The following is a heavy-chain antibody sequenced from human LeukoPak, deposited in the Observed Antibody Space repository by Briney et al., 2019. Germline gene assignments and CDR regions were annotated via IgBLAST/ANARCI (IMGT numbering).Heavy chain of an antibody. J-gene: IGHJ5*02. D-gene: IGHD3/OR15-3a*01. CDR2: IYYSGST. Sequence: PSETLSLTCTVSGGSISSSSYYWGWIRQPPGKGLEWIGSIYYSGSTYYNPSLKSRVTISVDTSKNQFSPKLSSVTAADTAVYYCARGGDYGLRYWFDPWGQGTLVTVSS. CDR3: ARGGDYGLRYWFDP. CDR1: GGSISSSSYY. V-gene: IGHV4-39*07.